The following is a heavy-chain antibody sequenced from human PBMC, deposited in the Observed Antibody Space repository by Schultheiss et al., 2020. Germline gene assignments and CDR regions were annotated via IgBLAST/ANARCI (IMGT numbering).Heavy chain of an antibody. CDR1: GFTFSSYW. D-gene: IGHD2-15*01. Sequence: GGSLRLSCAASGFTFSSYWMHWVRQGPGKGLVWVSRINSDGSSTTYADSVKGRLTISRDKAKNSLYLQVNSLRDEDMTVFHCWVCGGSCYVSVLIYYYYQAMDVWGQGTTVTVYS. CDR2: INSDGSST. CDR3: WVCGGSCYVSVLIYYYYQAMDV. V-gene: IGHV3-74*01. J-gene: IGHJ6*02.